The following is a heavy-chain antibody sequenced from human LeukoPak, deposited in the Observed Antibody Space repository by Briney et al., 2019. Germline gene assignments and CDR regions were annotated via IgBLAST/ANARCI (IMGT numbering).Heavy chain of an antibody. CDR2: ISYDGSNK. CDR1: GFIFSSYA. CDR3: ASPPGSFRD. V-gene: IGHV3-30-3*01. Sequence: PGGSLRLSCAASGFIFSSYAMHWVRQAPGKGLEWVAVISYDGSNKYYADSVKGRFIISRDNSKNTLYLQMNSLRAEDTAVYYCASPPGSFRDRGQGTLVTVSS. J-gene: IGHJ4*02. D-gene: IGHD3-10*01.